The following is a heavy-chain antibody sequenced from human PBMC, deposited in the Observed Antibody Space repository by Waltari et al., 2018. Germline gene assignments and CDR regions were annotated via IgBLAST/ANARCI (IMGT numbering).Heavy chain of an antibody. CDR1: GGSISSYY. J-gene: IGHJ3*02. CDR2: IYYSGST. V-gene: IGHV4-59*01. CDR3: ARGRALVATEVAFDI. D-gene: IGHD5-12*01. Sequence: QVQLQESGPGLVKPSETLSLTCTVSGGSISSYYWSWIRPPPGKGLEWIVYIYYSGSTNYNPSLKSRVTISVDTSKNQFSLKLSSVTAADTAVYYCARGRALVATEVAFDIWGQGTMVTVSS.